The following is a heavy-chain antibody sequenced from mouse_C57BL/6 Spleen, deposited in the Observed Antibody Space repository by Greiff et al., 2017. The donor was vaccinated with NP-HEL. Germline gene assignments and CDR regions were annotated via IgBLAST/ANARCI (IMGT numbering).Heavy chain of an antibody. Sequence: VQVVESGPGLVQPSQSLSITCTVSGFSLTSYGVHWVRQSPGKGLEWLGGIWSGGSTNKNAAFISKLGISKDNSKSQVFFKMNILQADDTSIYYCANPYAEAWFAYWGQGTLVTVSA. CDR1: GFSLTSYG. CDR3: ANPYAEAWFAY. D-gene: IGHD2-12*01. J-gene: IGHJ3*01. CDR2: IWSGGST. V-gene: IGHV2-2*01.